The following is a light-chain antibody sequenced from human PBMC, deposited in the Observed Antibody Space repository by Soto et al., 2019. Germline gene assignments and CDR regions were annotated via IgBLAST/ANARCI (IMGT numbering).Light chain of an antibody. CDR3: QQYHHWTSS. CDR2: LTS. Sequence: MGLKQGTATLSSFPGNIFTLSCRASQAVNTRLAWYQHKPVQAPRLLIYLTSNRAAGIPARLSGTGYETALTVTSSGMQHDDSDVYPFQQYHHWTSSFGPGTRLEIK. CDR1: QAVNTR. J-gene: IGKJ5*01. V-gene: IGKV3D-11*01.